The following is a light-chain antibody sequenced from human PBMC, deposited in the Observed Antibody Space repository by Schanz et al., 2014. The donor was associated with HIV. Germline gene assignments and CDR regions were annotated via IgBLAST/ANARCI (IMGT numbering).Light chain of an antibody. V-gene: IGLV2-14*02. CDR2: EGS. J-gene: IGLJ3*02. CDR3: NSCTSTNTLV. CDR1: SSDVGSYNL. Sequence: QSALTQPASVSGSPGQSITISCTGPSSDVGSYNLVSWYQQHPGKAPKLMIYEGSKRPSGVSNRVSGSKSGNTASLTISGLQAEDEADYYCNSCTSTNTLVFGGGTKLTVL.